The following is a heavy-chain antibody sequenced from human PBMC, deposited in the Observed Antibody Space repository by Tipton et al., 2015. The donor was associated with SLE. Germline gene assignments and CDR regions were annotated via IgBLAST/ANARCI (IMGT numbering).Heavy chain of an antibody. CDR3: ARVPYYYDSSGYYYDYYYYYMDV. V-gene: IGHV3-7*01. J-gene: IGHJ6*03. CDR2: IKQDGREK. D-gene: IGHD3-22*01. CDR1: GFTFSSYL. Sequence: SLRLSCAASGFTFSSYLMSWVRQAPGKGLEWVANIKQDGREKYYVDSVKGRFTISRDNAKNSLYLQMNSLRAEDTAVYYCARVPYYYDSSGYYYDYYYYYMDVWGKGTTVTVSS.